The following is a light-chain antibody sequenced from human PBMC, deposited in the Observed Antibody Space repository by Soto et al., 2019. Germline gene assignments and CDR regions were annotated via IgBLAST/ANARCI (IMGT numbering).Light chain of an antibody. CDR2: QVS. J-gene: IGLJ1*01. CDR3: CSYAGSSTFYV. CDR1: SSDFGSYNL. Sequence: QSVLTQPASVSGSPGQSITISCTGTSSDFGSYNLVSWYQQHPGKAPKLMIYQVSKRPSGVSNRFSGSNSGNTASLTIFGLQAEDEADYYCCSYAGSSTFYVFGTGTKVTAL. V-gene: IGLV2-23*02.